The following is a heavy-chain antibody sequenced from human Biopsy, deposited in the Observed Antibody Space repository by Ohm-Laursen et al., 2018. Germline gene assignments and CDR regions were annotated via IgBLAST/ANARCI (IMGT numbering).Heavy chain of an antibody. D-gene: IGHD3-3*01. CDR1: GGTFSNYA. CDR2: IIAVSGLV. J-gene: IGHJ4*02. V-gene: IGHV1-69*10. Sequence: ASVKVSCKVSGGTFSNYAISWVRQAPGEGLGWMGGIIAVSGLVNYAPKFQGRVSITADKSTTTAYMELSNLKPEDTAVYYCATPFQYYDSWGGYPPFDHWGQGTLVTVSS. CDR3: ATPFQYYDSWGGYPPFDH.